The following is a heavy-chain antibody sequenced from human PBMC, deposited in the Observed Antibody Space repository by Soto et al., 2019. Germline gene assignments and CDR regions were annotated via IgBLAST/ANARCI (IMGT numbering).Heavy chain of an antibody. D-gene: IGHD3-3*01. V-gene: IGHV4-59*01. CDR2: IYYSGST. J-gene: IGHJ5*02. Sequence: LSLTCTVSGGSISSYYWSWIRQPPGKGLEWIGYIYYSGSTNYNPSLKSRVTISVDTSKNQFSLKLSSVTAADTAVYYCAKVNDFWTGYYSTNWFDPWGQGTLVTVSS. CDR3: AKVNDFWTGYYSTNWFDP. CDR1: GGSISSYY.